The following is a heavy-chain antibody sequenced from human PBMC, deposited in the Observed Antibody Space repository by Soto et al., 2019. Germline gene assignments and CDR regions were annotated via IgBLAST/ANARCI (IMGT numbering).Heavy chain of an antibody. D-gene: IGHD6-6*01. CDR2: ISYDGSNK. Sequence: QVQLVESGGGVVQPGRSLRLSCAASGFTFSSYAMHWVRQAPGKGLEWVAVISYDGSNKYYADSVKGRFTISRDNSKNTLYLQMNSLRAEDTAVYYCARDGREYSSSPREGWFDYWGQGTLVTVSS. J-gene: IGHJ4*02. V-gene: IGHV3-30-3*01. CDR1: GFTFSSYA. CDR3: ARDGREYSSSPREGWFDY.